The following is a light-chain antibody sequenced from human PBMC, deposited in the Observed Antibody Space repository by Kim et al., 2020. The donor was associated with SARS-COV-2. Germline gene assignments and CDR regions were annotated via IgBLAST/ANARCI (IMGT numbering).Light chain of an antibody. Sequence: SSSVGDLVTITCRASQGISNYLAWYQQKPGKVPKLLIYAASTLQSGVPSRFSGSGSGTDFTLTISSLQPEDVATYYCQKYNSAPRTFGQGTKLEI. J-gene: IGKJ2*01. CDR1: QGISNY. V-gene: IGKV1-27*01. CDR2: AAS. CDR3: QKYNSAPRT.